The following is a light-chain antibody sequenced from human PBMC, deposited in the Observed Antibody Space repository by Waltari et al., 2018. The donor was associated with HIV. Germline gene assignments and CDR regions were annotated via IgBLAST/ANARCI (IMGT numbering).Light chain of an antibody. CDR1: NSNSGTPA. CDR2: NTN. Sequence: QSVLTQPPSVSGAPAQRVTLSCTGSNSNSGTPAVHWYQQFPGPAPQLLIYNTNRRPSGVPDRFSGSKSGTSASLAITGLQAEDEADYFCQSSDSTLSGSVFGGGTKLTVL. J-gene: IGLJ2*01. V-gene: IGLV1-40*01. CDR3: QSSDSTLSGSV.